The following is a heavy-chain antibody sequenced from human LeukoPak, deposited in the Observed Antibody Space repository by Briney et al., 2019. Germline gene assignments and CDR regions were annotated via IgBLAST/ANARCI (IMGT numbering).Heavy chain of an antibody. V-gene: IGHV1-2*02. J-gene: IGHJ6*03. D-gene: IGHD6-13*01. CDR1: GYTFTGYY. CDR2: INPNSGGT. CDR3: AREWSIAAAGIRHFNYYMDV. Sequence: ASVKVSCKASGYTFTGYYIHWVRQATGQGLEWMGWINPNSGGTNYAQKCQGRVTMTRDTSISTAYMELSRLTSDDTAVYYCAREWSIAAAGIRHFNYYMDVWGKGTRSPSP.